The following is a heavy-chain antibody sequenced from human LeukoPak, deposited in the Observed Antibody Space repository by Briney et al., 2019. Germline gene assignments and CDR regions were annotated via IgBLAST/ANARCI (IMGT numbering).Heavy chain of an antibody. J-gene: IGHJ5*02. CDR1: GYTFTSYG. V-gene: IGHV1-18*01. CDR2: ISAYNGNT. D-gene: IGHD6-6*01. Sequence: ASVKVSCKASGYTFTSYGISWVRQAPGQGLEWMGWISAYNGNTNYAQKLQGRVAMTTDTSTSTAYMELRSLRSDDTAVHYCARDSLRPRSIAALPFDPWGQGTLVTVSS. CDR3: ARDSLRPRSIAALPFDP.